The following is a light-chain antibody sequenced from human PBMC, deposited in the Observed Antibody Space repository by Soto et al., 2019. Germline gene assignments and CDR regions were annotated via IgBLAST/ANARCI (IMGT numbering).Light chain of an antibody. Sequence: DIQMTQSPPSLSASVGDRVTISCRASQNIDIFLNWYHQKPGRAPNLLIYGASTLQNGVPSRFSGSGSGTEFTLTISSLQPDDFATYYCQQFNTSPWTFGQGTKVDNK. J-gene: IGKJ1*01. CDR3: QQFNTSPWT. CDR1: QNIDIF. CDR2: GAS. V-gene: IGKV1-39*01.